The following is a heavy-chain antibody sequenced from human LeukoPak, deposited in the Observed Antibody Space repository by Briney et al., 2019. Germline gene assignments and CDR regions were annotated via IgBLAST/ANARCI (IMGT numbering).Heavy chain of an antibody. D-gene: IGHD1/OR15-1a*01. CDR3: ARDGGLEQHYYYYMDV. J-gene: IGHJ6*03. CDR1: GGTFSSYA. Sequence: SVKVSCKASGGTFSSYAISWVRQAPGQGLEWMGRIIPILGIANYAQKFQGRVTITADESTSTAYMELSSLRSEDTAVYYCARDGGLEQHYYYYMDVWGKGTTVTVSS. CDR2: IIPILGIA. V-gene: IGHV1-69*10.